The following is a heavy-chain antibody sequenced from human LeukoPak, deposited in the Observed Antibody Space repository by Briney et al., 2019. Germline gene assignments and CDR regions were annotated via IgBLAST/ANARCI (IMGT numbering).Heavy chain of an antibody. J-gene: IGHJ4*02. D-gene: IGHD3-3*01. CDR1: GGSISSYY. Sequence: PSETVSLACTVSGGSISSYYWSWIRQPPGKGLEWIAYIDDSGSTNYNPSLKSRVTISVDTSKNQFSLKLSSVTAADTAVYYCARSLWSGYFGFWGQGTLATVSS. V-gene: IGHV4-59*01. CDR3: ARSLWSGYFGF. CDR2: IDDSGST.